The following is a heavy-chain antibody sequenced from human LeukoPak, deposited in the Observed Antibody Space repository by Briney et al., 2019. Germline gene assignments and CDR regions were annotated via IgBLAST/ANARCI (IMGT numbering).Heavy chain of an antibody. CDR3: VRDVCTSGCHEEWHNWFDP. CDR2: VNHDGSGT. V-gene: IGHV3-74*01. J-gene: IGHJ5*02. D-gene: IGHD2-2*01. Sequence: GGSLRLSCASSGFTFIDYWMHWVRQVPGKGLVWVSRVNHDGSGTSYADSVKGRFTISRDNAKHTLYLQMNSLRAEDTAIYYCVRDVCTSGCHEEWHNWFDPGGGGTRVSVSS. CDR1: GFTFIDYW.